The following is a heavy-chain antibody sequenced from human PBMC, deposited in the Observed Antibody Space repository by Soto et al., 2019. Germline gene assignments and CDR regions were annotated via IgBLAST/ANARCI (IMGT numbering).Heavy chain of an antibody. CDR3: ARVLSGYDFAY. Sequence: QVQLVQSGAEVKKPGASVKVSCKASGYTFTSYGINWVRQAPGQGLEWMGGVSANNGNTHYAQKLQGRVTMTTDTSTSTAYMELRSLRSDDTAVYYCARVLSGYDFAYWGQGTLVTVSS. CDR1: GYTFTSYG. CDR2: VSANNGNT. J-gene: IGHJ4*02. D-gene: IGHD5-12*01. V-gene: IGHV1-18*01.